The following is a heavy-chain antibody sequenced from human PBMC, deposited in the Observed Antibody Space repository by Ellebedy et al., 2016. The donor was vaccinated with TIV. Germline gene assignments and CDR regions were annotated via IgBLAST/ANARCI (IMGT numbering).Heavy chain of an antibody. CDR1: GDSVSNNGVT. CDR2: AYYRSTWIY. CDR3: VRGSRGAFDI. Sequence: SQTLSLTCAISGDSVSNNGVTWNWIRQSPSRGLEWLGRAYYRSTWIYNYAVSVKGRITINPDTSNNQRSLHLNSVTPEDTAVYYCVRGSRGAFDIWGQGTMVAVSS. V-gene: IGHV6-1*01. J-gene: IGHJ3*02.